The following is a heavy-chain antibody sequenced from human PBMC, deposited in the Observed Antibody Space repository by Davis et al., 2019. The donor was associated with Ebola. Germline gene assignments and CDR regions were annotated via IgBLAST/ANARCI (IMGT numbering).Heavy chain of an antibody. CDR3: SKEGHPNNSHEYFDY. J-gene: IGHJ4*02. Sequence: SLKIPCPASGFTFSSYGLHWVRQAPGQGLEWGAVIPYHGTNQYYADSVKGRFTISRDNSKNMLFLQMNSLRPDDTAVYYCSKEGHPNNSHEYFDYSGQGTQVIVSS. V-gene: IGHV3-30*18. CDR2: IPYHGTNQ. CDR1: GFTFSSYG. D-gene: IGHD1-14*01.